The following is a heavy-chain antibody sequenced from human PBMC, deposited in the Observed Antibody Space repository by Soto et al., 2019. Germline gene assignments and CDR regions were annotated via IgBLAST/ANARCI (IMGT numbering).Heavy chain of an antibody. CDR3: ARDLEFRDGNISHLDF. V-gene: IGHV1-69*01. CDR1: GGTFRNHV. CDR2: IIPVFGTP. J-gene: IGHJ4*02. D-gene: IGHD3-10*01. Sequence: QVHLLQSGAEVKKPGSSVKVSCKASGGTFRNHVLNWVRQAPGQGLEWMGGIIPVFGTPNYAQKFQGRFTITADESTSTVYMELSSLKSEDTAVYFCARDLEFRDGNISHLDFWGQGTLVTVSS.